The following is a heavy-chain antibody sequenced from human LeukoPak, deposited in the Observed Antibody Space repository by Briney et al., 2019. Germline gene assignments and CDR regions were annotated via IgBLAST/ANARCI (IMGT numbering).Heavy chain of an antibody. J-gene: IGHJ4*02. D-gene: IGHD2-2*01. CDR2: ISGSGGST. V-gene: IGHV3-23*01. Sequence: GGSLRLSCAASGFTFSSYAMSWVRQAPGKGLEWVSAISGSGGSTYYADSVKGRFTISRDNSKNTLYLQMNSLRAEDTAVYYCAKMRRYCSSTSCYGVDYWGQGTLVTISS. CDR1: GFTFSSYA. CDR3: AKMRRYCSSTSCYGVDY.